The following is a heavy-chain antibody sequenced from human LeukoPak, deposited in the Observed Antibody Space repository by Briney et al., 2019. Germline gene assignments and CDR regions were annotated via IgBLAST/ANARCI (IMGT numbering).Heavy chain of an antibody. CDR2: ISWNSGST. CDR3: AKDGYGGYYYYMDV. V-gene: IGHV3-9*01. D-gene: IGHD3-10*01. J-gene: IGHJ6*03. CDR1: GFDFDAYA. Sequence: GGSLRLSCAASGFDFDAYAMHWVRQAPGKGLEWVSGISWNSGSTDYADSVKGRFTISRANAYNSLYLQMNSLRPEDTAIYYCAKDGYGGYYYYMDVWGKGTTVTVSS.